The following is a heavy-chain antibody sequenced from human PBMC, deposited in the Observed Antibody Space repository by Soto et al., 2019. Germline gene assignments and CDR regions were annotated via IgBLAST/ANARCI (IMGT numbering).Heavy chain of an antibody. CDR2: ISSSSSTI. D-gene: IGHD2-2*01. CDR3: ARGYCGSTSYLDY. V-gene: IGHV3-48*01. Sequence: GGSLRLSCAASGFTFSSYSINWVRQAPGTGLEWVSHISSSSSTIYYADSVKGRFTISRDNDKNSLYLEMNSLRAEDTAVYYCARGYCGSTSYLDYWGRGTLVTVSS. CDR1: GFTFSSYS. J-gene: IGHJ4*02.